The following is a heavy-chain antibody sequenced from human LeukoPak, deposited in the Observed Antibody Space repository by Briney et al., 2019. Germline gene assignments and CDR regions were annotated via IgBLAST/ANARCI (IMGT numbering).Heavy chain of an antibody. CDR2: ISFDGSNK. V-gene: IGHV3-30*18. Sequence: GRSLRLSCAASGFAFSSCGMHWVRQAPGKGLEWVAFISFDGSNKYSADSVKGRFTISRDNFKNTLFLQMNTLRAEDTAIYYCVKSVSTGLGVIDFWGQGTLVTVSS. D-gene: IGHD3-9*01. J-gene: IGHJ4*02. CDR3: VKSVSTGLGVIDF. CDR1: GFAFSSCG.